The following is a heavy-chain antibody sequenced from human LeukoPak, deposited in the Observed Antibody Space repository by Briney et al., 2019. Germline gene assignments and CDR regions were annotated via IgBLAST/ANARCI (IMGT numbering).Heavy chain of an antibody. CDR3: AKDATLSMDV. D-gene: IGHD2/OR15-2a*01. CDR2: VSGSGGDT. J-gene: IGHJ6*02. Sequence: GGSLRLSCAASGFTFSTYAMTWVRQAPGKGLEWVSSVSGSGGDTYYADSVKGRFTISRDNSKNTLYLQMNSLRAEDTAVYYCAKDATLSMDVWGQGTTVTVSS. V-gene: IGHV3-23*01. CDR1: GFTFSTYA.